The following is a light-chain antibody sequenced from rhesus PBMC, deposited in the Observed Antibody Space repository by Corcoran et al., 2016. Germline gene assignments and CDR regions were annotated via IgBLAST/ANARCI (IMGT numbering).Light chain of an antibody. CDR1: QSLLDSKYGNTY. V-gene: IGKV2-104*02. J-gene: IGKJ4*01. CDR3: MQGIEFPPLT. Sequence: DIVMTQTPLSLPVTPGEPASISCRSSQSLLDSKYGNTYLDCYLQKPGQSPRLLFFEVSNRASGVLDRFSGSGSYTDFTLTISRVEAEDVGVYYCMQGIEFPPLTFGGGTKVGLK. CDR2: EVS.